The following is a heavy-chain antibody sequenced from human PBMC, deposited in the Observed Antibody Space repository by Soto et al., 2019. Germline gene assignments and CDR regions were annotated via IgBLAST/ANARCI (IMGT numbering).Heavy chain of an antibody. CDR1: GGSISSGGYS. D-gene: IGHD3-3*01. CDR2: IYHSGST. J-gene: IGHJ5*02. CDR3: ARVVHTWRGPNWFDP. V-gene: IGHV4-30-2*01. Sequence: QLQLQESGSGLVKPSQTLSLTCAVSGGSISSGGYSWSWIRQPPGKGLEWIGYIYHSGSTYYNPSLKSRVTISVDRSKNQFSLKLSSVTAADTAVYXCARVVHTWRGPNWFDPWGQGTLVTVSS.